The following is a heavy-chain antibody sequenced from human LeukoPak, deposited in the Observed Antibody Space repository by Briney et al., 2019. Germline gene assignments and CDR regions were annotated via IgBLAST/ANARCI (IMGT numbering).Heavy chain of an antibody. J-gene: IGHJ1*01. Sequence: ASVKVSCKASGYTFTSYGISWVRQAPGQGLEWMGRISAYNGNTNYAQKLQGRVTMTTDTSTSTAYMELRSLRSDDTAVYYCAGAVVVAATPQYFQHWGQGTLVTVSS. CDR1: GYTFTSYG. V-gene: IGHV1-18*01. D-gene: IGHD2-15*01. CDR2: ISAYNGNT. CDR3: AGAVVVAATPQYFQH.